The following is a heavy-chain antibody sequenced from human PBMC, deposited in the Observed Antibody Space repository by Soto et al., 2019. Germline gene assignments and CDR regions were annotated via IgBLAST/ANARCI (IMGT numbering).Heavy chain of an antibody. V-gene: IGHV4-34*01. CDR1: GGSFSGYY. CDR2: INHSGST. CDR3: ARVRRAFYYYGSGSSFDY. J-gene: IGHJ4*02. D-gene: IGHD3-10*01. Sequence: SETLSLTCAVYGGSFSGYYWSWIRQPPGKGLEWIGEINHSGSTNYNPSLKSRVTISVDTSKNQFSLKLSSVSAADTAVYYCARVRRAFYYYGSGSSFDYWGQGTLVTVSS.